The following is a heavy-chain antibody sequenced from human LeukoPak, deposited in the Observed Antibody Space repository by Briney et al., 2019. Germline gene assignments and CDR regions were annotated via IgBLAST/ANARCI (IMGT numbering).Heavy chain of an antibody. D-gene: IGHD3-3*01. CDR3: ARGFRTIFGVVTSYGMDV. V-gene: IGHV4-59*01. Sequence: PSETLSLTCTVSGGSISSYYWSWIRQPPGKGLEWIGYIYYSGTTNYNPSLKSRVTISVDTSKNQFSLKLSSVTAVDTAVYYCARGFRTIFGVVTSYGMDVWGQGTTVTVSS. CDR2: IYYSGTT. CDR1: GGSISSYY. J-gene: IGHJ6*02.